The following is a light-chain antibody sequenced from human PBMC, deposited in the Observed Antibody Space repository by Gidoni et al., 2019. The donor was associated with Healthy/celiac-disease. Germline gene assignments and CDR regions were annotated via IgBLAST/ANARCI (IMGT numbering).Light chain of an antibody. CDR2: GAS. Sequence: EIVLTQSPGPLSLSPRERATLSCRASQSISSSYLAWYQQKPGQAPRLLINGASSRATGIPDRFSGSGSGTDFTLTISRLEPEDFAVYYCQQYGSSPLTFGGGTKVEIK. J-gene: IGKJ4*01. CDR3: QQYGSSPLT. CDR1: QSISSSY. V-gene: IGKV3-20*01.